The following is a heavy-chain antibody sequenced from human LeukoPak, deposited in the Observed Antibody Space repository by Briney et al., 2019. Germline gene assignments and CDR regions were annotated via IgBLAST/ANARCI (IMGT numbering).Heavy chain of an antibody. Sequence: GASVTESCKSSVYTFPRYYRHWVGQARGQGREWVGWINPNSGGTNHAQKFHGRVTMTRDTSISTAYMELRRLRSDDTAVYYCARYSISCYCFDYWGQGTLVTVAS. D-gene: IGHD2-2*01. CDR3: ARYSISCYCFDY. CDR2: INPNSGGT. J-gene: IGHJ4*02. V-gene: IGHV1-2*02. CDR1: VYTFPRYY.